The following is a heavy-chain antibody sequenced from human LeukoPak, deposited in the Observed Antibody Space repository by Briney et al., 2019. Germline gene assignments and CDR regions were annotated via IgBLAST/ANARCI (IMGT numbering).Heavy chain of an antibody. CDR1: GYTFTSYD. CDR3: ARGRKYGSGSYYAYYYYMDV. CDR2: MNPNSGNT. V-gene: IGHV1-8*01. D-gene: IGHD3-10*01. Sequence: EASVKVSCKASGYTFTSYDINWVRQATGQGLEWMGWMNPNSGNTGYAQKFQGRVTMTRNTSISTAYMELSSLRSEDTAVYYCARGRKYGSGSYYAYYYYMDVWGKGTTVTIPS. J-gene: IGHJ6*03.